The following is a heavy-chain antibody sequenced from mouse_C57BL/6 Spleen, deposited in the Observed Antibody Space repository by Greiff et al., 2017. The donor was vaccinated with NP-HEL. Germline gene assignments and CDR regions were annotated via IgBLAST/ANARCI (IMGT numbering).Heavy chain of an antibody. CDR2: IHPNSGST. CDR3: ARYGYDVRDYAMDY. CDR1: GYTFTSYW. Sequence: QVQLQQPGAELVKPGASVKLSCKASGYTFTSYWMHWVKQRPGQGLEWIGMIHPNSGSTNYNEKFKSKATLTVDKSSSTAYMQLSSLTSEDSAVYYCARYGYDVRDYAMDYWGQGTSVTVSS. D-gene: IGHD2-2*01. V-gene: IGHV1-64*01. J-gene: IGHJ4*01.